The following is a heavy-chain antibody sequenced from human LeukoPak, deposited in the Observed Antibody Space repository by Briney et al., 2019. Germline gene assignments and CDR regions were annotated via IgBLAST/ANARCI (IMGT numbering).Heavy chain of an antibody. J-gene: IGHJ4*02. Sequence: GGSLRLSCAASGFTFSSYAMHWVRQAPGKGLEWVAVISNDGSVEYHADSVEGRVTISRDNSKNTVSLQMSSLRAEDTAIYYCARAFENTTVVTFYFDYWGQGALVTVSS. D-gene: IGHD3-22*01. CDR3: ARAFENTTVVTFYFDY. CDR2: ISNDGSVE. V-gene: IGHV3-30*04. CDR1: GFTFSSYA.